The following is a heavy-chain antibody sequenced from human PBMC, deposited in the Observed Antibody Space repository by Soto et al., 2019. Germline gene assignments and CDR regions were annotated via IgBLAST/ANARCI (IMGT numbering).Heavy chain of an antibody. CDR1: GYTFTNFG. CDR3: ARGRTPVDY. D-gene: IGHD2-15*01. J-gene: IGHJ4*02. Sequence: QVQLVQCGAEVKKPGASVKVSCKTSGYTFTNFGLSWVRQAPGQGLEWMGWRSAYNGNTNYAQNFQGRVTMTTDTSTSKAYMELRSLRSDDTAVYYGARGRTPVDYWGQGTLVTVSS. CDR2: RSAYNGNT. V-gene: IGHV1-18*01.